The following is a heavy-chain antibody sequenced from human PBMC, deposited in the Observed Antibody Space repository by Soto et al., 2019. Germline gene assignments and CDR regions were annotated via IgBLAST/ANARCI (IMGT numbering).Heavy chain of an antibody. CDR3: ARDQPGTGYYDY. Sequence: ASVKVSCKASGYTFTSYAMHWVRQAPGQRLEWMGWINAGNGNTKYSRKFQGRVTITKNTSATTAYMELSSLRSEDTAVYYCARDQPGTGYYDYWGQGTLVTVSS. V-gene: IGHV1-3*01. J-gene: IGHJ4*02. D-gene: IGHD3-9*01. CDR1: GYTFTSYA. CDR2: INAGNGNT.